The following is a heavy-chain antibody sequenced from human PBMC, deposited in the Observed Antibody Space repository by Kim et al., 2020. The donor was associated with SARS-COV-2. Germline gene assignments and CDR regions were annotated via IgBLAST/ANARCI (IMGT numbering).Heavy chain of an antibody. Sequence: YYSNSVKVRFNIARDNSKNTLYLQMNSLRAEDTAVYYCAFPGIGTDAFDIGGQGTMVTVSS. D-gene: IGHD1-1*01. J-gene: IGHJ3*02. V-gene: IGHV3-53*01. CDR3: AFPGIGTDAFDI.